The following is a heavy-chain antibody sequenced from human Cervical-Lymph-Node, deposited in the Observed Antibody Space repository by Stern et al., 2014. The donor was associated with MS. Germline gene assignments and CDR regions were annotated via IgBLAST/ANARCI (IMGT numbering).Heavy chain of an antibody. D-gene: IGHD2-21*02. CDR2: IYYIGTT. CDR3: ARHGDTSFVY. V-gene: IGHV4-59*08. CDR1: GGSISNYY. J-gene: IGHJ4*02. Sequence: VQLVESGPGLVQPSETLSLTCPVSGGSISNYYWSWIRPPPGQGLEWIGYIYYIGTTNYNPSLKSRVTISVDTSKNQFSLRLSSVSVADTAVYYCARHGDTSFVYWGQGTLVTISS.